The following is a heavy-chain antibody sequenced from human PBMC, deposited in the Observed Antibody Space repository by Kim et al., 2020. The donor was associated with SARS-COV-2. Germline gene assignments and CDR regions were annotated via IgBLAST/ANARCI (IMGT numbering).Heavy chain of an antibody. Sequence: GGSLRLSCAASGFSFSEWWMDWIRQAPGKGPEWVARIDNDGTTTLYADSVKGRFTISRDNSKNTLYLQMTGLRADETGVYYCTRVPFWGQGTLVTVSS. CDR1: GFSFSEWW. CDR2: IDNDGTTT. CDR3: TRVPF. V-gene: IGHV3-74*01. J-gene: IGHJ4*02.